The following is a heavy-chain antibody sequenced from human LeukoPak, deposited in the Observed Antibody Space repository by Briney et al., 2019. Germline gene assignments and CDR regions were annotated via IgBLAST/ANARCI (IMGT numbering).Heavy chain of an antibody. CDR2: INHSGST. D-gene: IGHD6-19*01. CDR3: ARADGGWYPTQGYYFDY. CDR1: GGSFSGYY. Sequence: SETLSLTCAVYGGSFSGYYWSWIRQPPGKGLEWIGEINHSGSTNYNPSLKSRVTISVDTSKNQFSLKLSSVTAADTAGYYCARADGGWYPTQGYYFDYWGQGTLVTVSS. V-gene: IGHV4-34*01. J-gene: IGHJ4*02.